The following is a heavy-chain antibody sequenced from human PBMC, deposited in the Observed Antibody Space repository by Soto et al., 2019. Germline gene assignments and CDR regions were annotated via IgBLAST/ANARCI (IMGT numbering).Heavy chain of an antibody. D-gene: IGHD4-17*01. Sequence: EVQLLESGGGLVQPGGSLRLSCAASGFTFSSYAMNWVRQAPGKGLEWVSGVSESGDSTYYANSVKGRFTISRDNSKNTLYLQMNSLRVEDTAEYYCAKVMGTVWSGCDGWGQGALVTVSS. CDR2: VSESGDST. CDR3: AKVMGTVWSGCDG. V-gene: IGHV3-23*01. CDR1: GFTFSSYA. J-gene: IGHJ4*02.